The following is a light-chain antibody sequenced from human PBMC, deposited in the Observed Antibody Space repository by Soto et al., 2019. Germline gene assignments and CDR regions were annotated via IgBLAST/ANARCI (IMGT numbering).Light chain of an antibody. Sequence: IVFTPSPVTLSFSTGESATLSCGASQSVSSRFLAWYQQKPGRAPRVLIYDASTRATGVPDRFSGSGSGTDFTLTISRLEPEDFPAYYCKQYGGSPVTFGQGTRLE. CDR3: KQYGGSPVT. J-gene: IGKJ5*01. CDR1: QSVSSRF. V-gene: IGKV3D-20*01. CDR2: DAS.